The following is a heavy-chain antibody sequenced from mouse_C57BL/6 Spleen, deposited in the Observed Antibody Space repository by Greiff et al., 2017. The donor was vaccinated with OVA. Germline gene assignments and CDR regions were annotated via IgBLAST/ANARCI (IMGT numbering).Heavy chain of an antibody. Sequence: EVHLVESGGDLVKPGGSLKLSCAASGFTFSSYGMSWVRQTPDKRLEWVATISSGGSYTYYPDSVKGRFTISRDNAKNTLYLQMSSLKSEDTAMYYCARQRDSNYGGMDYWGQGTSVTVSS. CDR1: GFTFSSYG. J-gene: IGHJ4*01. D-gene: IGHD2-5*01. V-gene: IGHV5-6*01. CDR3: ARQRDSNYGGMDY. CDR2: ISSGGSYT.